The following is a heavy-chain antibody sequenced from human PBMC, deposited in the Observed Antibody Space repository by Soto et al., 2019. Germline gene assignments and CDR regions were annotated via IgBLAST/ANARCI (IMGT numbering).Heavy chain of an antibody. D-gene: IGHD4-17*01. CDR3: AKDAGTVTTSGWFDP. V-gene: IGHV3-9*01. J-gene: IGHJ5*02. CDR1: GFTFDDYA. Sequence: VQLVESGGGLVQPGRSLRLSCAASGFTFDDYAMHWVRQAPGKGLEWVSGISWNSGSIGYADSVKGRFTISRDNAKNSLYLQMNSLRAEDTALYYCAKDAGTVTTSGWFDPWGQGTLVTVSS. CDR2: ISWNSGSI.